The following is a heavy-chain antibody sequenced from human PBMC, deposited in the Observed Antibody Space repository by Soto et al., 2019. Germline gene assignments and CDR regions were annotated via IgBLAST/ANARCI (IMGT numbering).Heavy chain of an antibody. D-gene: IGHD4-17*01. J-gene: IGHJ5*02. CDR2: ISYDGSNK. V-gene: IGHV3-30*18. CDR3: AKEGRGYGGNSPWFGP. Sequence: QVQLVESGGGVVQPGRSLRLSCAASGFTFSSYGMHWVRQAPGKGLEWVAVISYDGSNKYYADSVKGRFTISRDNSKNTLYLQMNSLGVEETTVYYCAKEGRGYGGNSPWFGPWGQGTLVTVSS. CDR1: GFTFSSYG.